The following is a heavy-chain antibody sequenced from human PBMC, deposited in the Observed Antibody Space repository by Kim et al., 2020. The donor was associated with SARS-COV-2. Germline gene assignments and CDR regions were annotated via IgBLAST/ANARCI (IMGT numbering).Heavy chain of an antibody. D-gene: IGHD4-17*01. CDR3: ARDGYGDYGAFDI. J-gene: IGHJ3*02. Sequence: YSADPVKGRFTISRDNSKTTLYLEMNSLRAEDTALYYCARDGYGDYGAFDIWGQGTMVTVSS. V-gene: IGHV3-33*01.